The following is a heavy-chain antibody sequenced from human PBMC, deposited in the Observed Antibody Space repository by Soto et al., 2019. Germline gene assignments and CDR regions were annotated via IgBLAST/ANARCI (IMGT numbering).Heavy chain of an antibody. CDR1: GFDVTTNC. J-gene: IGHJ4*02. D-gene: IGHD1-20*01. CDR3: VRDKRTITGIFPGY. V-gene: IGHV3-53*01. Sequence: GGSLRLSCVGSGFDVTTNCMRWVRQAPGKGLECVSIVCTGGATHYADSVKGRFTISRDRSKNTVHLQMNNVRAEDTAVYYCVRDKRTITGIFPGYWGQGTQVTVSS. CDR2: VCTGGAT.